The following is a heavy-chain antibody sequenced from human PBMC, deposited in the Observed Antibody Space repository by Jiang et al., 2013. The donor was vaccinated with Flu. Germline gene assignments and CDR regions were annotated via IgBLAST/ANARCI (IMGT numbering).Heavy chain of an antibody. Sequence: SGAEVKKPGASVDGLLQGFWLHLYQLWYHLAATGPGQRVEWSGWISVSTGVTNYAQKFRGRLNMTTDTATNTAYMELRSLKSDDTAVYYCAREGGLTPLAVTGLIDYWGQGTLVSVSS. CDR1: LHLYQLW. D-gene: IGHD6-19*01. V-gene: IGHV1-18*01. J-gene: IGHJ4*02. CDR2: ISVSTGVT. CDR3: AREGGLTPLAVTGLIDY.